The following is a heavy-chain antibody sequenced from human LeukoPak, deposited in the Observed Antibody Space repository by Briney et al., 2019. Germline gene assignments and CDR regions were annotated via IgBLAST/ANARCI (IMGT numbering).Heavy chain of an antibody. V-gene: IGHV1-2*02. Sequence: ASVKVSCKASGYTFTGYYMHWVRQAPGQGLEWMGWINPKSGGTNYAQKFQGRVTMTRDTSISTAYMELSRLRSDDTAVYYCARVYYDSSGYYYVFFDYWGQGTLVTVSS. CDR3: ARVYYDSSGYYYVFFDY. J-gene: IGHJ4*02. CDR1: GYTFTGYY. CDR2: INPKSGGT. D-gene: IGHD3-22*01.